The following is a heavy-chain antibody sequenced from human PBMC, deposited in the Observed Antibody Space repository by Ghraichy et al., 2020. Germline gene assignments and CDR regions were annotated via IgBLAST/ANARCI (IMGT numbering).Heavy chain of an antibody. CDR3: AKRGGNCESNGCYDGATYYFDF. V-gene: IGHV3-30*02. CDR1: GFTFSNYG. D-gene: IGHD2-2*01. Sequence: SCTSSGFTFSNYGMQWVRQAPGKGLEWVTFIKKDGSNKFYADSVKGRFTISRDNSRNTVYLQMNSLRAEDTAVYYCAKRGGNCESNGCYDGATYYFDFRGQGTQVTVS. CDR2: IKKDGSNK. J-gene: IGHJ4*02.